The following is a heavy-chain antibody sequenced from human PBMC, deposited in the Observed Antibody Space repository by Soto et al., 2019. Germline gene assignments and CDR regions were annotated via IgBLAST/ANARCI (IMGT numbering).Heavy chain of an antibody. D-gene: IGHD3-3*01. CDR2: VNSDATDT. CDR3: VRGFPWFDP. V-gene: IGHV3-74*01. CDR1: GFTFGSYW. Sequence: VGSLRLSCAASGFTFGSYWMHWARQAPGKGLVWVSRVNSDATDTTYADSVRGRFTISRDNAKNTLYLQMNSLRAEDTAVYYCVRGFPWFDPWGQGTLVTVSS. J-gene: IGHJ5*02.